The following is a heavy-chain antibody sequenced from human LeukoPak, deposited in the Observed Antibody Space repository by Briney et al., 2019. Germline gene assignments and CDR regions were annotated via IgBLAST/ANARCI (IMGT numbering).Heavy chain of an antibody. CDR3: ARDPRGPVGGYRRL. D-gene: IGHD6-19*01. CDR2: ISSSSSTI. Sequence: PGGSLRLSCAASGFTFSSYSMNWVRQAPGKGLEWVSYISSSSSTIYYADSVKGRFTISRDNAKNSLYLQMNSLRAEDTAVYYCARDPRGPVGGYRRLWGQGTLVTVSS. J-gene: IGHJ4*02. CDR1: GFTFSSYS. V-gene: IGHV3-48*04.